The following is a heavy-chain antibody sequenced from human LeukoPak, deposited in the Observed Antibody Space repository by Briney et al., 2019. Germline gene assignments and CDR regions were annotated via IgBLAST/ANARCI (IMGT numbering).Heavy chain of an antibody. D-gene: IGHD3-3*01. Sequence: PGGSLRPSCEASGFTFAWFAMNWVRQAPGKGLEWVAVISYDGSNKYYADSVKGRFTISRDNSKNTLYLQMNSLRAEDTAVYYCASRSSITIFGVVSNDYWGQGTLVTVSS. V-gene: IGHV3-30*03. J-gene: IGHJ4*02. CDR3: ASRSSITIFGVVSNDY. CDR1: GFTFAWFA. CDR2: ISYDGSNK.